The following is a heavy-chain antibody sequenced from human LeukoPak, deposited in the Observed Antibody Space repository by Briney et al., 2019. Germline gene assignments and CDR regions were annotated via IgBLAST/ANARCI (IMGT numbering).Heavy chain of an antibody. V-gene: IGHV3-7*03. D-gene: IGHD5-12*01. J-gene: IGHJ3*02. CDR2: IKQDGSEK. Sequence: GSLRLSCAASGFPFSSYWMSWVRQAPGKGLEWVANIKQDGSEKYYVDSVKGRFTISRDNAKNSLYLQMNSLRAEDTAVYYCARDIPPQYSGYDDAFDIWGQGTMVTVSS. CDR3: ARDIPPQYSGYDDAFDI. CDR1: GFPFSSYW.